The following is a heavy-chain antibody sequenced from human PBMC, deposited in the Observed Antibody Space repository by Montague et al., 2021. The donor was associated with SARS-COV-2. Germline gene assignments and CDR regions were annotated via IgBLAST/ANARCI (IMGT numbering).Heavy chain of an antibody. D-gene: IGHD4-17*01. V-gene: IGHV4-61*02. J-gene: IGHJ6*02. CDR1: GGSIRSGSYY. CDR3: ARDYGDYSYYYGLDV. Sequence: TLSLTCTVSGGSIRSGSYYWSWIRQPAGKGLEWIGRIYSSGSTNYXPSLKSRVTMSVDTSKNQFSLKVSSVTAADTAVYYCARDYGDYSYYYGLDVWGRGTLVTVSS. CDR2: IYSSGST.